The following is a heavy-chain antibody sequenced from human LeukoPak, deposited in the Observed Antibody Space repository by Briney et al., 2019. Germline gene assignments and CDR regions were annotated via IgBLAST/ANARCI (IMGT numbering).Heavy chain of an antibody. D-gene: IGHD5-12*01. CDR1: GFTFSSYW. J-gene: IGHJ3*02. CDR3: ARDPLDISRWANAFDI. V-gene: IGHV3-74*03. Sequence: HPGGSLRLSCAASGFTFSSYWMHWVRQAPGKGLVWVSRINSDGSSIMYADSVKGRFTISRDNARNTLYLQINSLRAEDTAVYYCARDPLDISRWANAFDIWGQGTTVIVSS. CDR2: INSDGSSI.